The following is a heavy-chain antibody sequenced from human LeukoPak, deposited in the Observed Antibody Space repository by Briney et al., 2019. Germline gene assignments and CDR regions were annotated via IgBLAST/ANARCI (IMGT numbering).Heavy chain of an antibody. D-gene: IGHD1-26*01. CDR2: IYYSGST. Sequence: SETLSLTCTVSGGSISSYYWSWIRQPPGKGLEWIGYIYYSGSTNYNPSLKSRVTISVDTSKNQFSLKLSSVTAADTAVYYCARGHSGSYPPFPDYWGQGTLVTVSS. V-gene: IGHV4-59*01. J-gene: IGHJ4*02. CDR1: GGSISSYY. CDR3: ARGHSGSYPPFPDY.